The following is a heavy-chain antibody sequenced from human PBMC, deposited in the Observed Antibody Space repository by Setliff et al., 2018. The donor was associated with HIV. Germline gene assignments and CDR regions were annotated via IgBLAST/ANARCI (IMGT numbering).Heavy chain of an antibody. CDR1: GDSISHYY. D-gene: IGHD3-22*01. Sequence: PSETLSLTCSVSGDSISHYYWSWFRQPPGKGMEWIGYIFYSGSTNYNPSLKSRVTISVDTSKNQFSLKLSSVTAADTAVYYCARTQQTYYYDSSGYYFDYWGQGTLVTVSS. CDR3: ARTQQTYYYDSSGYYFDY. V-gene: IGHV4-59*08. CDR2: IFYSGST. J-gene: IGHJ4*02.